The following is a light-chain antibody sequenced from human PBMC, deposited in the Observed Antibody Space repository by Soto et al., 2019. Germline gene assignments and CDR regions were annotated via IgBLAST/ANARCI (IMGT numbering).Light chain of an antibody. CDR1: QDIRTS. V-gene: IGKV1-33*01. Sequence: DIQMTQSPSSLSASVGGRVSITCQASQDIRTSLSWFQQKPGGAPKLLIYGASNLETGVPSRFRGSGSGTDFTFTISSLQPEDIATYYCQHYHNLPPFTFGPGTKVDIQ. J-gene: IGKJ3*01. CDR2: GAS. CDR3: QHYHNLPPFT.